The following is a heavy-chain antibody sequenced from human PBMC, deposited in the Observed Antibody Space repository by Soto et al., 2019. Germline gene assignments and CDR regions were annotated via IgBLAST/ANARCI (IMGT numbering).Heavy chain of an antibody. CDR3: ARMNVDSYQFYYAMDV. CDR2: IFSDNER. D-gene: IGHD1-1*01. J-gene: IGHJ6*02. CDR1: GFALTTGKIG. Sequence: SGPTLVNPTETLTLTCTVSGFALTTGKIGVSWIRKPPGKALEWLAHIFSDNERSYSTSLQGRLTISKDTSGSQVVLSMTNVDPVDTATYYCARMNVDSYQFYYAMDVWGQGTTVTVSS. V-gene: IGHV2-26*01.